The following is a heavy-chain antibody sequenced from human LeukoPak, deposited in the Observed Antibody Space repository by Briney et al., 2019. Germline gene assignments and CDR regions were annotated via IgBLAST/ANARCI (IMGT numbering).Heavy chain of an antibody. J-gene: IGHJ4*02. CDR3: AKDLRVAAAGTPDY. Sequence: GGSLRLSCAASGFTFSSYGMHWVRQAPGKGLEWVAFIRYDGSNKYYADSVKGRFTISRDNSKNTLYLQMNSLRAEDTAVYYCAKDLRVAAAGTPDYWGQGTLVTVSS. CDR1: GFTFSSYG. D-gene: IGHD6-13*01. V-gene: IGHV3-30*02. CDR2: IRYDGSNK.